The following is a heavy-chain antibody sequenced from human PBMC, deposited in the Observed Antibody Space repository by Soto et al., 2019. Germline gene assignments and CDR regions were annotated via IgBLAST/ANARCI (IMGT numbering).Heavy chain of an antibody. D-gene: IGHD1-26*01. J-gene: IGHJ4*02. V-gene: IGHV1-2*02. Sequence: QVQLVQSGAEVKKPGASVKVSCKASGYTFTGYYMHWVRQAPGQGLEWMGWINPNRGGTNYAPKFQGRVPLTRDTSISTASMELSRLRPADTAVYACASWHGSYRSGWGQGTLVTVSS. CDR2: INPNRGGT. CDR1: GYTFTGYY. CDR3: ASWHGSYRSG.